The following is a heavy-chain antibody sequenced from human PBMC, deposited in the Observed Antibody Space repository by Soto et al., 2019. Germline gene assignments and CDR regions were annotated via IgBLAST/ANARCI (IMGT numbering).Heavy chain of an antibody. V-gene: IGHV5-10-1*03. CDR1: GFRFTTYW. J-gene: IGHJ6*02. Sequence: VQLVQSGGEVRKPGESLRISCRGSGFRFTTYWINWVRQMPGKGVEWMGRVDPSDSSTEYNPSFQGHVTISSDKSISTSYLLWSSLKASDTAMYYCAGYRKWGHYYSCYGMGLWGQGTTVTVS. CDR2: VDPSDSST. CDR3: AGYRKWGHYYSCYGMGL. D-gene: IGHD5-18*01.